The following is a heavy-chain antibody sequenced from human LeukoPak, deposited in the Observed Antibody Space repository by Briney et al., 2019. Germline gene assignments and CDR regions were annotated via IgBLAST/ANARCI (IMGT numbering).Heavy chain of an antibody. V-gene: IGHV3-7*01. Sequence: PGGSLRLSCAASGFTFSSYAMSWVRQAPGKGLEWVANIKQDGSEKYYVDSVKGRFTISRDNAKNSLYLQMNSLRAEDTAVYYCASVGGDDQDGYNSYYFDYWGQGTLVTVSS. CDR3: ASVGGDDQDGYNSYYFDY. J-gene: IGHJ4*02. CDR1: GFTFSSYA. CDR2: IKQDGSEK. D-gene: IGHD5-24*01.